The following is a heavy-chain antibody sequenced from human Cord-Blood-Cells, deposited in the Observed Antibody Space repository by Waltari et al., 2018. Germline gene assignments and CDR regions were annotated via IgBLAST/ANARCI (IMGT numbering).Heavy chain of an antibody. D-gene: IGHD6-13*01. CDR1: GYTFTGYF. CDR3: ARVFDSSSWYDAFDI. CDR2: INPNSGGT. J-gene: IGHJ3*02. Sequence: QVQLVQSGAAVKKPGASVKVSCKASGYTFTGYFIPWVRQGPGQGLEWMGWINPNSGGTNYAQKFQGRVTMTRDTSISTAYMELSRLRSDDTAVYYCARVFDSSSWYDAFDIWGQGTMVTVSS. V-gene: IGHV1-2*02.